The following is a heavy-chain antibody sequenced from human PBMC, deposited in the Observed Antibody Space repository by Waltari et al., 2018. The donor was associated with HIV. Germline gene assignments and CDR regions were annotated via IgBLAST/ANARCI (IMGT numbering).Heavy chain of an antibody. Sequence: QVQVVQSGAEVKKHGASVTISCKASGFTFPNYAMQWVRQAPGQRLEWMGWINAGNGKTKYSQKFQGRVTITRDTSASTVYMELSSLRSEEDTAVYFCARGIWSTSLLYYFDSWGQGTLVAVSS. CDR1: GFTFPNYA. D-gene: IGHD3-3*01. J-gene: IGHJ4*02. V-gene: IGHV1-3*01. CDR3: ARGIWSTSLLYYFDS. CDR2: INAGNGKT.